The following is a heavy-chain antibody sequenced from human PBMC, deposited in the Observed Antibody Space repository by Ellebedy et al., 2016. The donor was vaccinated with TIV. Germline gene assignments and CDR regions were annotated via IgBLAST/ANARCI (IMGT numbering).Heavy chain of an antibody. CDR1: GFTFSSYG. J-gene: IGHJ4*02. CDR2: ISYDGSNK. Sequence: PGGSLRLSCAASGFTFSSYGMHWVRQDPGKGLEWVAVISYDGSNKYYADSVKGRFTISRDNSKNTLYLQMNSLRAEDTAVYYCARDTDVYFDYWGQGTLVTVSS. CDR3: ARDTDVYFDY. V-gene: IGHV3-30*03. D-gene: IGHD3-16*01.